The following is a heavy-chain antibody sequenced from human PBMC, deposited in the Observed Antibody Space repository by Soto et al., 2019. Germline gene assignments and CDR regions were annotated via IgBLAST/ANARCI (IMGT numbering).Heavy chain of an antibody. CDR2: INHSGST. V-gene: IGHV4-34*01. CDR1: GGSFSGYY. CDR3: ASCHYSNGLYYYYYMDV. J-gene: IGHJ6*03. Sequence: SETLSLTCAVYGGSFSGYYWSWIRQPPGKGLEWIGEINHSGSTNYNPSLKSRVTISVDTSKNQFSLKLSSVTAADTAVYYCASCHYSNGLYYYYYMDVWGKGTTVTVSS. D-gene: IGHD4-4*01.